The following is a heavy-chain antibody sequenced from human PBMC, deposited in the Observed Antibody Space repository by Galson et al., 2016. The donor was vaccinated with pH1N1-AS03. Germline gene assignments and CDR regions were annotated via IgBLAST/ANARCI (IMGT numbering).Heavy chain of an antibody. J-gene: IGHJ4*02. V-gene: IGHV3-74*01. CDR2: IKSGGGDT. D-gene: IGHD6-19*01. CDR1: GFTFSNYW. Sequence: SLRLSCAASGFTFSNYWMRWVRQVPGRGLMWVSGIKSGGGDTRYADSVKGRFIISRDDAKNKLYLQMNSLRAEDTALYYCARDPDPNNIGWYYFDNWGQGILVTVSS. CDR3: ARDPDPNNIGWYYFDN.